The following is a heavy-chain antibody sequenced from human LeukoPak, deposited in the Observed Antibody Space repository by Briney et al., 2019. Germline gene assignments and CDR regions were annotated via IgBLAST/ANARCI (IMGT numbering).Heavy chain of an antibody. CDR3: ARGSKEVILTQAISRRITDPGY. CDR1: GYTFRSNL. Sequence: ASVKVSCKASGYTFRSNLISWVRQAPGQGLEWMGSINPYNGNTNYAQNFQGRVTMTTDTSTTTAFMELRSLRSDDTAMYYCARGSKEVILTQAISRRITDPGYWGQGTLVTVSS. CDR2: INPYNGNT. V-gene: IGHV1-18*01. D-gene: IGHD3-22*01. J-gene: IGHJ4*02.